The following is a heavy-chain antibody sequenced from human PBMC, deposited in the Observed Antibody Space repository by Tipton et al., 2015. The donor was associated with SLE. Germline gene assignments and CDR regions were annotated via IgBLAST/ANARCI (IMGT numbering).Heavy chain of an antibody. CDR3: ARELLWFRELSSFDY. V-gene: IGHV3-20*04. CDR2: INWNGGNT. Sequence: SLRLSCAASGFTFDDYGMSWVRQAPGKGLEWVSGINWNGGNTGYADSVKGRFTISRDNAKNSLYLQMNSLRAEDTALYYCARELLWFRELSSFDYWGQGTLVTVSS. D-gene: IGHD3-10*01. CDR1: GFTFDDYG. J-gene: IGHJ4*02.